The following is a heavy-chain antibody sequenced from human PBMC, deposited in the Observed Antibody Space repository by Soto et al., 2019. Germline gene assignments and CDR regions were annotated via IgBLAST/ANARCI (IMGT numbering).Heavy chain of an antibody. D-gene: IGHD6-19*01. CDR2: IDYSGST. CDR1: GGSISSHY. J-gene: IGHJ4*02. Sequence: QVQLQESGPGLVKPSETLSLTCTVSGGSISSHYWSWIRQTPGRGLEWIGYIDYSGSTNYNPSLKSRVTISVDTSKNQFSLKLSSVTAADTAVYYCARGGSSGWYFDYWGQGTLVTVSS. CDR3: ARGGSSGWYFDY. V-gene: IGHV4-59*11.